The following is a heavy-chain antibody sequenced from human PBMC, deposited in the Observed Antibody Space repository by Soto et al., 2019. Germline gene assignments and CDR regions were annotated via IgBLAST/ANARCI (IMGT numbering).Heavy chain of an antibody. V-gene: IGHV3-9*01. J-gene: IGHJ6*03. CDR3: AKDSRESSGWPFGTYYYYMDV. D-gene: IGHD6-19*01. CDR2: ISWNSGSI. Sequence: GGSLRLSCAASGFTFDDYAMHWVRQAPGKGLEWVSGISWNSGSIGYADSVKGRFTISRDNAKNSLYLQMNSLRAEDTALYYCAKDSRESSGWPFGTYYYYMDVWGKGTTVTVSS. CDR1: GFTFDDYA.